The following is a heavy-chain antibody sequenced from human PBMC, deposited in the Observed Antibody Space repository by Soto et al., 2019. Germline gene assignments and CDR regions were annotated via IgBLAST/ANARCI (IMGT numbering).Heavy chain of an antibody. V-gene: IGHV4-39*01. CDR2: IYYSGST. CDR3: ARRTVNIRTFYSGLKTHCFDY. Sequence: SETLSLTCAVSGDSMSSSDYYWGWIRQPPGKGLEWIGSIYYSGSTYYNPSLQSRVAISVDSSKNQFSLKLKSVTAADTAIYYCARRTVNIRTFYSGLKTHCFDYWGQGAPVTVSS. D-gene: IGHD6-19*01. J-gene: IGHJ4*02. CDR1: GDSMSSSDYY.